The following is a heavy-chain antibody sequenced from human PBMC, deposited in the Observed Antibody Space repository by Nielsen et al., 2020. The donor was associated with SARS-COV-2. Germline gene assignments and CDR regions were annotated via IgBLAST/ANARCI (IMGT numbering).Heavy chain of an antibody. Sequence: VRQMPGKGLEWMGIIYPGDSDTRYSPSFQGQVTISADKSISTAYLQWSSLKAPDTAMYYCARSTYYYDSSGYYYPDAFDIWGQGTMVTVSS. V-gene: IGHV5-51*01. CDR2: IYPGDSDT. D-gene: IGHD3-22*01. CDR3: ARSTYYYDSSGYYYPDAFDI. J-gene: IGHJ3*02.